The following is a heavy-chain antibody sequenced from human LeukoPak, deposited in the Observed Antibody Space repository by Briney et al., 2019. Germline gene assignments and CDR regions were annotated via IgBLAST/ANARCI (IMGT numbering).Heavy chain of an antibody. CDR2: MWYDGSNK. CDR3: ARAAFYYDSSGYYQSDY. Sequence: GRSLRLSCAASGFTFNSYGMHWLRQSPGKGLQWVAGMWYDGSNKYYADSVKGRFTISRDNSKNTLYLQLNSLSAEDTAVYYCARAAFYYDSSGYYQSDYWGQGTLVTVSS. V-gene: IGHV3-33*01. D-gene: IGHD3-22*01. CDR1: GFTFNSYG. J-gene: IGHJ4*02.